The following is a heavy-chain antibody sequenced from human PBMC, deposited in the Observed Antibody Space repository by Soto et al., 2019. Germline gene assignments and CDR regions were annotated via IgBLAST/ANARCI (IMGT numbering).Heavy chain of an antibody. CDR2: IRGSDGST. J-gene: IGHJ4*02. Sequence: EVQLLESGGGLVQPGGSLRLSCVASGFTFGDYGMSWVRQAPGKGLEWVSSIRGSDGSTYYADSVKGRFTISRDSSKNTLYLQMNSLRAEDSALYYCAKVQMVYAKLDPFDSWGQGTLVTVSS. V-gene: IGHV3-23*01. CDR1: GFTFGDYG. D-gene: IGHD2-8*01. CDR3: AKVQMVYAKLDPFDS.